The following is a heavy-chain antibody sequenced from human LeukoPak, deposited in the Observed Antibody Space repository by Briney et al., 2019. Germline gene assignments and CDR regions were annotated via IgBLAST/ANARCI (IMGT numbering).Heavy chain of an antibody. J-gene: IGHJ3*01. Sequence: GESLRLSCRASGFIFSSYALNWARRAPGQGLEWVSSISSSSGDIYYTDSVKGRFTISRDNARKSLCLQMNSLRVEDTAVYYCVRDYGGSSGAFDLWGQGTMVTVSS. D-gene: IGHD4-23*01. CDR1: GFIFSSYA. CDR2: ISSSSGDI. CDR3: VRDYGGSSGAFDL. V-gene: IGHV3-21*01.